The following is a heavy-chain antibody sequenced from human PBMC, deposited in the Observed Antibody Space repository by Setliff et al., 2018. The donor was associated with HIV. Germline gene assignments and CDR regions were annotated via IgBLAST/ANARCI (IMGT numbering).Heavy chain of an antibody. J-gene: IGHJ5*02. D-gene: IGHD3-16*01. Sequence: ETLSLTCTVSGETIRNGFYYWHWMRQPPGKGLEWIGSIYYSGSTHYKSSLKSRVTISVDTSKNQVSLKLSSVTAADTAVYYCARQTATGTSATFGSWGQGSLVTSPQ. CDR1: GETIRNGFYY. V-gene: IGHV4-39*01. CDR2: IYYSGST. CDR3: ARQTATGTSATFGS.